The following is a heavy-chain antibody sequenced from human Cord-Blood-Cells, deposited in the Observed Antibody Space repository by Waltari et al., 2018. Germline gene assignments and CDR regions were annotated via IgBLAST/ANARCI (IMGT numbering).Heavy chain of an antibody. CDR2: ISSSSSTI. Sequence: EVQLVESGGGLVQPGGSLRLSCAASGFTFSSYSMNWVRQAPGKGLEWVSYISSSSSTIYYAYSVKGRFTISRDNAKNSLYLQMNSLRDEDTAVYYCARVLTLSSAYYFDYWCQGTLVTVSS. D-gene: IGHD3-9*01. CDR3: ARVLTLSSAYYFDY. CDR1: GFTFSSYS. V-gene: IGHV3-48*02. J-gene: IGHJ4*02.